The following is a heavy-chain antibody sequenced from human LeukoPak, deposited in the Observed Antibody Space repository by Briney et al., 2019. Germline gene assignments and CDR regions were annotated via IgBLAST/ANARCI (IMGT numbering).Heavy chain of an antibody. J-gene: IGHJ4*02. D-gene: IGHD1-1*01. Sequence: PGGSLRLSCTASGLIFRNYAMTWVRQAPRKGLEWVANIKVDGSEKYYVDSVKGRFTISRDNAENSLYLQMNSLRAEDTAVYYCARKTGTTGEAFDYWGQGTQVTVSS. CDR2: IKVDGSEK. CDR1: GLIFRNYA. V-gene: IGHV3-7*03. CDR3: ARKTGTTGEAFDY.